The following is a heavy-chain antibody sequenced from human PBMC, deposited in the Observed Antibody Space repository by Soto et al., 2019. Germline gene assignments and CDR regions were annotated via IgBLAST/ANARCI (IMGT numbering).Heavy chain of an antibody. CDR3: AICYVIPFQTGIIINYYYYGMDV. D-gene: IGHD1-20*01. J-gene: IGHJ6*02. CDR2: IIPIFGTA. V-gene: IGHV1-69*13. CDR1: GGTFSSYA. Sequence: GASVKVSCKASGGTFSSYAISWVRQAPGQGLEWTGGIIPIFGTANYAQKFQGRVTITADESTSTAYMELSSLRSEDTAVYYCAICYVIPFQTGIIINYYYYGMDVWGQGTTVTVSS.